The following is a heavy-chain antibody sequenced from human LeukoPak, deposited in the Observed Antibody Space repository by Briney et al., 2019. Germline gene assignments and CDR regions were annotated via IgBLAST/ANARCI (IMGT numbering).Heavy chain of an antibody. D-gene: IGHD6-13*01. J-gene: IGHJ4*02. Sequence: GGSVRLSCAPSGITFNNYGVSWVRQAPGKGLEWVYSISGSAYNTNYADSVKGRFTISRDNYRNTLYLQMNSLRPDDTAIYYCARHSAAGSVAYYFDSWGQGTLVTVSS. CDR1: GITFNNYG. V-gene: IGHV3-23*01. CDR2: ISGSAYNT. CDR3: ARHSAAGSVAYYFDS.